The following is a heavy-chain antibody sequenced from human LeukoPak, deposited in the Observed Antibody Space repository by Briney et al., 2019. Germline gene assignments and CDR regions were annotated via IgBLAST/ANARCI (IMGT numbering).Heavy chain of an antibody. CDR3: AKDSCSGGSCYSNY. CDR1: RFTFSSYG. CDR2: IRYDGSNK. Sequence: GGSLRLSCAASRFTFSSYGMHWVRQAPGKGLEWVAFIRYDGSNKYYADSVKGRFTISRDNSKNTLYLQMNSLRAEDTAVYYCAKDSCSGGSCYSNYWGQGTLVTASS. V-gene: IGHV3-30*02. J-gene: IGHJ4*02. D-gene: IGHD2-15*01.